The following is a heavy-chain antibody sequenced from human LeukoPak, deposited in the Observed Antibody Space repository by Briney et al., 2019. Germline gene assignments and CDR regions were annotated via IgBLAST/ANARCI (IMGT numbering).Heavy chain of an antibody. Sequence: GGSLRLSCEASGFTFSSYAMHWVRQAPGKGLEWVAVISYDGSNKYYADSVKGRFTISRDNSKNTLYLQMNSLRAEDTAVYYCARVNWGYYDSSGYPDYWGQGTLVTVSS. D-gene: IGHD3-22*01. CDR1: GFTFSSYA. CDR2: ISYDGSNK. V-gene: IGHV3-30*04. CDR3: ARVNWGYYDSSGYPDY. J-gene: IGHJ4*02.